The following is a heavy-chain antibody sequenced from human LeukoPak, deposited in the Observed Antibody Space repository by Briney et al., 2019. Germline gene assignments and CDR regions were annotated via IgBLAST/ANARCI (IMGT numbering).Heavy chain of an antibody. CDR3: ARGAITMIVVAMGD. J-gene: IGHJ4*02. CDR2: IKQDGSEK. V-gene: IGHV3-7*01. CDR1: EFTFSSSW. Sequence: GGSLRLSCAASEFTFSSSWMSWVRQAPGKGLEWVANIKQDGSEKYYVDSVKGRFTISRDNAKNSLYLQMDSLRAEDTAVYYCARGAITMIVVAMGDWGQGTLVTVSS. D-gene: IGHD3-22*01.